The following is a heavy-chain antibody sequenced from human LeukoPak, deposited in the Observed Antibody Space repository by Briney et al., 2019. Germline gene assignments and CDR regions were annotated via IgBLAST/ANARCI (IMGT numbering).Heavy chain of an antibody. Sequence: GRFLRLSCAASGFTFSSYGMHWVRQAPGKGLEWVAVIWYDGSNKYYADSVKGRFTISRDNSKNTLYLQMNSLRAEDTAVYYCARSLPYVPYYYYGMDVWGQGTTVTVSS. CDR1: GFTFSSYG. CDR2: IWYDGSNK. D-gene: IGHD3-16*01. J-gene: IGHJ6*02. V-gene: IGHV3-33*01. CDR3: ARSLPYVPYYYYGMDV.